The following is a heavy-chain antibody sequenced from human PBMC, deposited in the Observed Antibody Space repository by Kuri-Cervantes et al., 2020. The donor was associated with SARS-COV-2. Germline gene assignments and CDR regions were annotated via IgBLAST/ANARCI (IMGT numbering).Heavy chain of an antibody. J-gene: IGHJ6*02. V-gene: IGHV1-2*04. CDR3: SRGRCSSTSCSGYYVYYYGMDV. CDR1: GYTFTGYY. CDR2: INPNSGGT. Sequence: ASVKVSCKASGYTFTGYYMHWVRQAPGQGLEWMGWINPNSGGTNYAQKFQGWVTMTRDTSISTAYMELSRLRSDYPAVYYCSRGRCSSTSCSGYYVYYYGMDVWGQGTTVTVSS. D-gene: IGHD2-2*01.